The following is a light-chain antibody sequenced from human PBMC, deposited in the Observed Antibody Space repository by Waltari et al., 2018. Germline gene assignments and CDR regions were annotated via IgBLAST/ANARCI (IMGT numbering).Light chain of an antibody. CDR2: AAS. V-gene: IGKV1-39*01. J-gene: IGKJ1*01. CDR3: QQSYSSTRT. CDR1: QRISNY. Sequence: DIQMTQSPSSLSASVVDRVTITCRARQRISNYFNWYQQKPGKAPKLLIYAASSLQSGVPPRFSGSGSGTDFTLTISSPQPEDFATYYCQQSYSSTRTFGQGTKVEIK.